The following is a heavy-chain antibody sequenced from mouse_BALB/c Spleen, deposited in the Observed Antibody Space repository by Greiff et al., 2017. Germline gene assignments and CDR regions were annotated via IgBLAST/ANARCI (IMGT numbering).Heavy chain of an antibody. J-gene: IGHJ3*01. CDR3: ARRVYYDYDDASALAY. V-gene: IGHV3-2*02. D-gene: IGHD2-4*01. Sequence: EVKLVESGPGLVKPSQSLSLTCTVTGYSITSYYVWYWIRQFTGNQLEWMGYISYSGSTSYNPSLKSRTSITRDTSKNQSFLQLNYVTTEDTATYYCARRVYYDYDDASALAYWGQGTLVTVSA. CDR1: GYSITSYYV. CDR2: ISYSGST.